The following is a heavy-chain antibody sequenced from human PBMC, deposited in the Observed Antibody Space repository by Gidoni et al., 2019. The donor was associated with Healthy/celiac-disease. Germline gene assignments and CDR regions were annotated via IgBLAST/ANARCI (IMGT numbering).Heavy chain of an antibody. Sequence: QVQLVESGGGLVKPGGSLRLSCAASGFTFRDYYMSWIRQAPGKGLEWVSYISSSSSNIYYADSVKGRFTISRDNAKNSLYLQMNSLRAEDTAVYYCARDERYCSSTSCYTGWGQGTLVTVSS. V-gene: IGHV3-11*01. J-gene: IGHJ4*02. CDR2: ISSSSSNI. D-gene: IGHD2-2*02. CDR1: GFTFRDYY. CDR3: ARDERYCSSTSCYTG.